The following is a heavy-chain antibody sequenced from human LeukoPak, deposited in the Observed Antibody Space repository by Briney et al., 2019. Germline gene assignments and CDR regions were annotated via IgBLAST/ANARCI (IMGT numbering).Heavy chain of an antibody. Sequence: SETLSLTCTVSGGFISSYYWSWIRQPPGKGLEWIGYIYYSGSTNYNPSLKSRVTISVDTSKNQFSLKLSSVTAADTAVYYCARAQFSGSHPYYYYYYGMDVWGQGTTVTVSS. V-gene: IGHV4-59*01. CDR1: GGFISSYY. CDR2: IYYSGST. J-gene: IGHJ6*02. CDR3: ARAQFSGSHPYYYYYYGMDV. D-gene: IGHD1-26*01.